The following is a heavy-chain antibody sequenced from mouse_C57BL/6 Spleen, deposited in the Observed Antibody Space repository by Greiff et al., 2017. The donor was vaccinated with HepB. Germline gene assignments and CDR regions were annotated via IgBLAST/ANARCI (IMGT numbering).Heavy chain of an antibody. CDR1: GYTFTSYT. Sequence: QVQLQQSGAELARPGASVKMSCKASGYTFTSYTMHWVKQRPGQGLEWIGYINPSSGYTKYNQKFKDKATLTADKSSSTAYMQLSSLTSEDSAVYYCALEIYYGNYGYAMDYWGQGTSVTVSS. CDR3: ALEIYYGNYGYAMDY. J-gene: IGHJ4*01. D-gene: IGHD2-1*01. V-gene: IGHV1-4*01. CDR2: INPSSGYT.